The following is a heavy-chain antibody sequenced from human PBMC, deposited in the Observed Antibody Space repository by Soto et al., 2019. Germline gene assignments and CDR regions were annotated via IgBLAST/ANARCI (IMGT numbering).Heavy chain of an antibody. J-gene: IGHJ4*02. CDR3: ARDRVEVDGVPPHYLDY. Sequence: QVQLVQSGAEVKKPGASLKVSCKTSGYTFTSYGISWVRQVPGQGLEWMGWISAYNGNTNYAQKLQGRVTMTTDTCTSTAYMELSSLRSDDTAVYYCARDRVEVDGVPPHYLDYWGQGTLVTVSS. V-gene: IGHV1-18*01. CDR1: GYTFTSYG. CDR2: ISAYNGNT. D-gene: IGHD2-2*01.